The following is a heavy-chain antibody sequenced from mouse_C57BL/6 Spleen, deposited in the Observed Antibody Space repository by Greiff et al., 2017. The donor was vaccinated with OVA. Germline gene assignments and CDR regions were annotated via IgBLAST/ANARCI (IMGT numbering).Heavy chain of an antibody. Sequence: QVQLQQPGAELVMPGASVKLSCKASGYTFTSYWMHWVKQRPGQGLEWIGEIDPSDSYTNYNQKFKGKSTLTVDKSSSTAYMQLSSLTSEDSAVYYCARGDYGNGLAYWGQGTLVTVSA. J-gene: IGHJ3*01. D-gene: IGHD2-1*01. CDR2: IDPSDSYT. V-gene: IGHV1-69*01. CDR1: GYTFTSYW. CDR3: ARGDYGNGLAY.